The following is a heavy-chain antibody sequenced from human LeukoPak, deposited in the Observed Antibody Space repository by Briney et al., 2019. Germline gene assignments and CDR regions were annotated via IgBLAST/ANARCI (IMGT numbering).Heavy chain of an antibody. J-gene: IGHJ4*02. V-gene: IGHV3-23*01. CDR2: ISGSGGST. CDR3: AKDQVWIVVGSFDY. Sequence: PGGSLRLSCAASGFTFSSYAMSWVRQAPGKGLEWVSGISGSGGSTYYADSVRGRFPISRDNSKNTLYLQMTSLRAEDTAVYYCAKDQVWIVVGSFDYWGQGTLVTVSS. D-gene: IGHD3-22*01. CDR1: GFTFSSYA.